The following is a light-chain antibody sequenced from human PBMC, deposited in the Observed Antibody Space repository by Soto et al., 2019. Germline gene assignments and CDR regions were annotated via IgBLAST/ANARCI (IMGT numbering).Light chain of an antibody. CDR2: RNN. V-gene: IGLV1-47*01. Sequence: QSALTQPPSASGTPGQRVTISCSGSTSNIGSNYVYWYQQLPGTAPKLLIYRNNQRPPGVSDRFSGSKSGASASLAISGLRSEDEADYYCTTWDDSLSGVVFGGGTQLTVL. CDR3: TTWDDSLSGVV. CDR1: TSNIGSNY. J-gene: IGLJ2*01.